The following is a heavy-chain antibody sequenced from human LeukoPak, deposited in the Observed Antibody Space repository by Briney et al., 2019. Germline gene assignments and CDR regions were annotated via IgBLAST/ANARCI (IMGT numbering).Heavy chain of an antibody. CDR3: ARGYSSSFDF. CDR1: GFTFSSYS. D-gene: IGHD6-19*01. CDR2: ISTSSNTI. J-gene: IGHJ4*02. Sequence: GGSLRLSCAASGFTFSSYSINWVRQAPGKGLEWVSFISTSSNTIYYTDSVKGRFTISGDNAKSSLYLQMNSLRAEDTAVYYCARGYSSSFDFWGQGTLVTVSS. V-gene: IGHV3-48*01.